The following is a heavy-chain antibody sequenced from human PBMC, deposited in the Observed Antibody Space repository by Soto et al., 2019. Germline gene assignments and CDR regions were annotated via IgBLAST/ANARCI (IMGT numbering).Heavy chain of an antibody. Sequence: SETLCLTCTVSDGSISRDSWSWIQQPPGKGLEWIGYISYTGSTNYNPSLQSRVTISADTSNNHFSLNLTSVTAADTAVYYCARAIVIPGEYYFDYWGQGTLVTVSS. D-gene: IGHD3-16*02. CDR1: DGSISRDS. CDR3: ARAIVIPGEYYFDY. J-gene: IGHJ4*02. V-gene: IGHV4-59*01. CDR2: ISYTGST.